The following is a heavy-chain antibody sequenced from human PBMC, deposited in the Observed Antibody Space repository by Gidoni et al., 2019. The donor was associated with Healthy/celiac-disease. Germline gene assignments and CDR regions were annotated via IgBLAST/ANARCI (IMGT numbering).Heavy chain of an antibody. CDR3: ARDRDGSSGWYGFFDY. J-gene: IGHJ4*02. V-gene: IGHV1-69*06. CDR1: GGTFSSYA. Sequence: QVQLVQSGAAAKKPGSSVTVSCKAPGGTFSSYAISWVRQAPGQGLEWMGGIIPIFGTANYAQKFQGRVTITADKSTSTAYMELSSLRSEDTAVYYCARDRDGSSGWYGFFDYWGQGTLVTVSS. CDR2: IIPIFGTA. D-gene: IGHD6-19*01.